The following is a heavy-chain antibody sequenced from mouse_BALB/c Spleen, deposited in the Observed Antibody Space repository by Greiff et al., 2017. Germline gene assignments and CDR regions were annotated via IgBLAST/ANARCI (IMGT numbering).Heavy chain of an antibody. D-gene: IGHD2-14*01. Sequence: VQLKESGTVLARPGASVKMSCKASGYTFTSYWMHWVKQRPGQGLEWIGAIYPGNSDTSYNQKSKGKAKLTAVTSTSTAYMELSSLTNEDSAVYYCTKYRYDAAWFAYWGQGTLVTVSA. CDR1: GYTFTSYW. V-gene: IGHV1-5*01. J-gene: IGHJ3*01. CDR2: IYPGNSDT. CDR3: TKYRYDAAWFAY.